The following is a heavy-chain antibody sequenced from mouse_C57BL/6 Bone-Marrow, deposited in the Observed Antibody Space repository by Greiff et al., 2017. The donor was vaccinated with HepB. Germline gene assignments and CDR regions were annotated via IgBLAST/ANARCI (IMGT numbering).Heavy chain of an antibody. V-gene: IGHV1-81*01. CDR1: GYTFTSYG. CDR2: IYPRSGNT. Sequence: QVQLKESGAELARPGASVKLSCKASGYTFTSYGISWVKQRTGQGLEWIGEIYPRSGNTYYNEKFKGKATLTADKSSSTAYMELRSLASEDSAVYFCARPRNYFDYWGQGTTLTVSS. CDR3: ARPRNYFDY. J-gene: IGHJ2*01.